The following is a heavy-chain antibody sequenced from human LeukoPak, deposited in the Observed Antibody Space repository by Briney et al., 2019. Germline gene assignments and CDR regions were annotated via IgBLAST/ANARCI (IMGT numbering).Heavy chain of an antibody. V-gene: IGHV1-24*01. CDR2: FDPEDGET. CDR1: GYTLTELS. CDR3: ATVGGSSGYYYRGDWFDP. J-gene: IGHJ5*02. Sequence: ASVTVPCTVSGYTLTELSMHWVRQAPGKGLEWMGGFDPEDGETIYAQKFQGRVTMTEDTSTDTAYMELSSLRSEDTAVYYCATVGGSSGYYYRGDWFDPWGQGTLVTVSS. D-gene: IGHD3-22*01.